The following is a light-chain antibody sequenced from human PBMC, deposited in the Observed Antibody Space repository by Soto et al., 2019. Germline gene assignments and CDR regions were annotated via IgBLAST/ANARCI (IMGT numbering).Light chain of an antibody. CDR3: QQRSNWL. V-gene: IGKV3-11*01. Sequence: MTQFPATVYVSPGESATLPCRASQSVSSLLAWYQQKPGQAPMLLIYDASNRATGIPARFSGSGSGTDFTLTIRSLEPEDFAVYYCQQRSNWLFGPGTKVDIK. J-gene: IGKJ3*01. CDR2: DAS. CDR1: QSVSSL.